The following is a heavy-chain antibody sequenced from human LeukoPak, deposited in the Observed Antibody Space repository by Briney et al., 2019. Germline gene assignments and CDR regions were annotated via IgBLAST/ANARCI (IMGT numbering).Heavy chain of an antibody. D-gene: IGHD3-22*01. V-gene: IGHV3-23*01. CDR1: GFTFSSYA. CDR2: ISGSGGST. CDR3: ARLGSRYYYDSSGYYCDY. J-gene: IGHJ4*02. Sequence: PGGSLRLSCAASGFTFSSYAVSWVRQAPGKGLAWVSAISGSGGSTQYADSVKGRFTISRDNSKNTLYLQMNSLRAEDTAVYYCARLGSRYYYDSSGYYCDYWGQGTLVTVSS.